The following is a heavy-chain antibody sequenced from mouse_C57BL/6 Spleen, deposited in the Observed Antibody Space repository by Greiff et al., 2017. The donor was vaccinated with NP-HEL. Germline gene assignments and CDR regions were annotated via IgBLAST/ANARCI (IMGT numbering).Heavy chain of an antibody. Sequence: VQLKESGPELVKPGASVKISCKASGYSFTGYYMNWVKQSPEKSLEWIGEINPSTGGTTYNQKFKAKATLTVDKSSSTAYMQLKSLTSEDSAVYYCARDGAYWGQGTLVTVSA. J-gene: IGHJ3*01. CDR1: GYSFTGYY. CDR2: INPSTGGT. V-gene: IGHV1-42*01. CDR3: ARDGAY.